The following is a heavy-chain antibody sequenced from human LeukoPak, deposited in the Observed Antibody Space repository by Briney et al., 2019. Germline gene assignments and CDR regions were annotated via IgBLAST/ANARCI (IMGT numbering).Heavy chain of an antibody. CDR2: INHSGST. Sequence: PSETLSLTCAVYGGSFSGYYWSWIRQPPGKGLEWIGEINHSGSTNYNPSLKSRVTISVDTSKNQFSLKLSSVTAADTAVYYCARASLYNYYGSGSYYNGLNFDYWGQGTLVTVSS. J-gene: IGHJ4*02. CDR1: GGSFSGYY. V-gene: IGHV4-34*01. CDR3: ARASLYNYYGSGSYYNGLNFDY. D-gene: IGHD3-10*01.